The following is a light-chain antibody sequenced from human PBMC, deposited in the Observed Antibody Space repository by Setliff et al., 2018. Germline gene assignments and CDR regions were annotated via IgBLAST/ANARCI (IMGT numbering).Light chain of an antibody. CDR3: SSYTSSSTFV. V-gene: IGLV2-14*01. CDR1: SSDVGGYNY. CDR2: DVS. Sequence: QSALTQPASVSGSPGQSITISCTGTSSDVGGYNYVSWYQQNPGKAPKLVIYDVSKRPSGVSNRFSGSKSGNTASLTISGLQVEDEADYYCSSYTSSSTFVFGTGTKVTVL. J-gene: IGLJ1*01.